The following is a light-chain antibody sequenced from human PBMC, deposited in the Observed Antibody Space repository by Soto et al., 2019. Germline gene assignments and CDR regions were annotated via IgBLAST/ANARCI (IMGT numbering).Light chain of an antibody. CDR1: QSVSARY. CDR3: QQYAVSPPT. CDR2: GAS. J-gene: IGKJ1*01. V-gene: IGKV3-20*01. Sequence: EIVLTQSPGTLSLSPGERATLSCRASQSVSARYVAWYQRKPGQAPRLLMYGASNRATDIPARFSASGSGTDFTLTITRLEPEDFAVYICQQYAVSPPTFGLGTKVEFK.